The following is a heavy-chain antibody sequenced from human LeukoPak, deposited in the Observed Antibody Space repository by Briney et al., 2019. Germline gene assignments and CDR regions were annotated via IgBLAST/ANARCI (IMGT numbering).Heavy chain of an antibody. J-gene: IGHJ4*02. CDR2: ISGSGGST. Sequence: GGSLRLSCAASGFTFSDYYMSWVRQAPGKGLEWVSAISGSGGSTYYADSVKGRFTISRDNSKNTLYLQMNSLRAEDTAVYYCAKDHSHYGSGSYLVYWGQGTLVTVSS. CDR1: GFTFSDYY. D-gene: IGHD3-10*01. V-gene: IGHV3-23*01. CDR3: AKDHSHYGSGSYLVY.